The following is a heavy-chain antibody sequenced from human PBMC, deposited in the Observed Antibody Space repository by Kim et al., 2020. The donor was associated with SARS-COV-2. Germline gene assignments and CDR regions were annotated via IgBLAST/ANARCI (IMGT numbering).Heavy chain of an antibody. Sequence: DSVEDRFPISRDKSKNALYLQMNSLEAEDTAVYYCAKDLGYGRGNWYFDLWGRGTLVTVSS. J-gene: IGHJ2*01. CDR3: AKDLGYGRGNWYFDL. V-gene: IGHV3-30*02. D-gene: IGHD3-10*02.